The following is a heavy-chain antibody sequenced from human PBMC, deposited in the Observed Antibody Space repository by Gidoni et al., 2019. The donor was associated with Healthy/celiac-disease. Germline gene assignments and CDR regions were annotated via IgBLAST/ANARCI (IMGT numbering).Heavy chain of an antibody. CDR3: ARHLSGYYDSSGYRYFDY. CDR1: GGSITRSSYS. Sequence: QLQLQESGPGLVKPSETLSPTCPVSGGSITRSSYSWGWIRQPPGKGLEWIGSIYYSGSTSYNPSLKSRVTISVDTSKNQFSLKLSSVTAADTAVYYCARHLSGYYDSSGYRYFDYWGQGTLVTVSS. CDR2: IYYSGST. D-gene: IGHD3-22*01. V-gene: IGHV4-39*01. J-gene: IGHJ4*02.